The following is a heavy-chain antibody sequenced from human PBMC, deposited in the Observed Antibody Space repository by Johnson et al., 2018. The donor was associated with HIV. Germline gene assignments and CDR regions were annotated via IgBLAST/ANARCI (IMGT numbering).Heavy chain of an antibody. J-gene: IGHJ3*02. CDR1: GFTFSSYG. Sequence: QVQLVESGGGVVQPGGSLRLSCAASGFTFSSYGMHWVRQAPGKGLEWVAFIHYDGSDKYYADSVKGRFTISRDNSKNTLYLQMNSLRTEDTAVYYCAKNREYTSGVDAFDIGGRGTMITVSA. CDR3: AKNREYTSGVDAFDI. D-gene: IGHD5-18*01. V-gene: IGHV3-30*02. CDR2: IHYDGSDK.